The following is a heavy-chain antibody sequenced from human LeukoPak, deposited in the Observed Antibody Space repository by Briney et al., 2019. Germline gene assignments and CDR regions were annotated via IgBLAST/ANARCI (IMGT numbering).Heavy chain of an antibody. J-gene: IGHJ5*02. CDR2: ISYDGSNK. D-gene: IGHD2-2*01. Sequence: GGSLRLSCAASGFTFSSYGMHWVRQAPGKGLEWVAVISYDGSNKYYADSVKGRFTISRDNSKNTLYLQMNSLRAEDTAVYYCAKDRGRAYQLLSGWFDPWGQGTLVTVSS. CDR3: AKDRGRAYQLLSGWFDP. CDR1: GFTFSSYG. V-gene: IGHV3-30*18.